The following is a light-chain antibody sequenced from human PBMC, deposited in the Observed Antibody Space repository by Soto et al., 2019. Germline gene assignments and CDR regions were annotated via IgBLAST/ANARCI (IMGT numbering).Light chain of an antibody. CDR1: QSVSSHY. J-gene: IGKJ2*01. CDR2: ATS. Sequence: EIGLTQSPGTLSVSPGERATLSCRASQSVSSHYLAWYQQRPGQAPRILMYATSNRVRGIPDRFSGSGSGTDFTLTISRLEPDDFAVYYCQQYVASPTFGQGTKLVIK. V-gene: IGKV3-20*01. CDR3: QQYVASPT.